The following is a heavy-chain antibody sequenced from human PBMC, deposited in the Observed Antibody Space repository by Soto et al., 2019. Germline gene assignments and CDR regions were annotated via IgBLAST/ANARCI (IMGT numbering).Heavy chain of an antibody. J-gene: IGHJ4*02. Sequence: PGGSLRLSCAASGFTFSSYAMHWVRQAPGKGLEWVAVISYDGSNKYYADSVKGRFTISRDNSKNTLYLQMNSLRAEDTAVYYCASSSGWSDFDYWGQGTLVTVSS. CDR1: GFTFSSYA. CDR3: ASSSGWSDFDY. D-gene: IGHD6-19*01. CDR2: ISYDGSNK. V-gene: IGHV3-30-3*01.